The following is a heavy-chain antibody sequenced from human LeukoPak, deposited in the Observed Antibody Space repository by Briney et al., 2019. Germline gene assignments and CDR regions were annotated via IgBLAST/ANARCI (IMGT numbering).Heavy chain of an antibody. CDR2: VWSDGTRE. D-gene: IGHD6-13*01. CDR3: ARGVAENGNPNYFDP. J-gene: IGHJ5*02. CDR1: GFVFSRYA. V-gene: IGHV3-33*01. Sequence: GGSLRLSCAASGFVFSRYAMHWVRQAPGTGLEWVAVVWSDGTREYYIDSVKGRFTISRDNSKNTLYLQMNSLRAEDTAVYSCARGVAENGNPNYFDPWGRGTLVTASS.